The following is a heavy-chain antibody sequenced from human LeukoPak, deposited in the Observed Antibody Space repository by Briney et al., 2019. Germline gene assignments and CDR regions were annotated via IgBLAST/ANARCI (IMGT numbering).Heavy chain of an antibody. Sequence: PGESLRLSCAASGFTFSSYEVNWVRQAPGKGLEWVSYISSSGSTMYYADSVKGRFTVSRDNAKNSLFLQMNSLRAEDTAVYYCARVRVTVTTLDYWGQGALVTVSS. CDR1: GFTFSSYE. V-gene: IGHV3-48*03. CDR2: ISSSGSTM. CDR3: ARVRVTVTTLDY. D-gene: IGHD4-17*01. J-gene: IGHJ4*02.